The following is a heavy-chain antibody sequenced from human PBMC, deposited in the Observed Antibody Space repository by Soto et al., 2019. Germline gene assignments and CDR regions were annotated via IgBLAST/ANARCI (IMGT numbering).Heavy chain of an antibody. CDR3: ATVYCGGDCYSYYYGMDV. V-gene: IGHV3-53*01. Sequence: AGGSLRLSCAASGFTVSSNYMSWVRQAPGKGLEWVSVIYSGGSTYYADSVKGRFTISRDNSKNTLYLQMNSLRAEDTAVYYCATVYCGGDCYSYYYGMDVWGQGTTVTVSS. CDR1: GFTVSSNY. D-gene: IGHD2-21*02. J-gene: IGHJ6*02. CDR2: IYSGGST.